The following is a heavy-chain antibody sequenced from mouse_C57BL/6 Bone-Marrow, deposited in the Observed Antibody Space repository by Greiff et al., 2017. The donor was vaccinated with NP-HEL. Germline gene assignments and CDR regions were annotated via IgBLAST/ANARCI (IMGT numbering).Heavy chain of an antibody. CDR2: IWAGGST. V-gene: IGHV2-9*02. D-gene: IGHD2-4*01. CDR1: GFSLTSYG. CDR3: AREYDYDYRYFDV. J-gene: IGHJ1*01. Sequence: QVQLKESGPGLVAPSQSLSITCTVSGFSLTSYGVHWVRQPPGKGLEWLGVIWAGGSTNYNSALMSRLSISKDNSKSQVFLKMNSLQTDDTAMYYCAREYDYDYRYFDVWGAGTTVTVSS.